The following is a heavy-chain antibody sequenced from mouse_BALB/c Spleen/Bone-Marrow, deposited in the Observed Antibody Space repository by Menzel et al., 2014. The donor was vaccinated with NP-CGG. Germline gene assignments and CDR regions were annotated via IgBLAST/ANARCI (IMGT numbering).Heavy chain of an antibody. CDR2: ISNGGGST. V-gene: IGHV5-12-2*01. D-gene: IGHD1-1*01. Sequence: EVKLEESGGGLVQPGGSLKLSCAASGFTFSSYTMSWVRQTPEKRLEWVAYISNGGGSTYYPDTVKGRFTISRDNAKNTLYLQMSSLKSEDTAMYYCARHGYYGSRAMDYWGQGISVTVSS. CDR3: ARHGYYGSRAMDY. J-gene: IGHJ4*01. CDR1: GFTFSSYT.